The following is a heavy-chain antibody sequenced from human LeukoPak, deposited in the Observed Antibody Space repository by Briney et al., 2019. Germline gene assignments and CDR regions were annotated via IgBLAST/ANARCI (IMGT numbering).Heavy chain of an antibody. CDR1: GFRFGDYW. CDR2: IKQDGAEK. V-gene: IGHV3-7*01. D-gene: IGHD1-26*01. J-gene: IGHJ4*02. CDR3: ARVGAWDLQRVFEY. Sequence: PGGSLRLSCAASGFRFGDYWMTWARHIPGKGLEWVANIKQDGAEKHYAESVEGRFIISRDNAKNSLYLEMDSLKGEDTAVYYCARVGAWDLQRVFEYWGQGTLVTVSS.